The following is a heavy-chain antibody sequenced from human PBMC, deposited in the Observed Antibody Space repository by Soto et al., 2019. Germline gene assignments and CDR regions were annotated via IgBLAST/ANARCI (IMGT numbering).Heavy chain of an antibody. CDR2: IYYSGST. V-gene: IGHV4-59*01. J-gene: IGHJ4*02. Sequence: SETLSLTCTVSGGSISSYYWSWIRQPPGKGLEWIGYIYYSGSTNYNPSLKSRVTISVDTSKNQFSLKLSSVTAADTAVYYCARARREYSGYDGFDYWGQGTLVTVSS. CDR1: GGSISSYY. D-gene: IGHD5-12*01. CDR3: ARARREYSGYDGFDY.